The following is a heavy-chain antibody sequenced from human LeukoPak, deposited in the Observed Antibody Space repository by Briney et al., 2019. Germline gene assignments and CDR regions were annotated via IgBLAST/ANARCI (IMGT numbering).Heavy chain of an antibody. V-gene: IGHV3-48*03. J-gene: IGHJ4*02. Sequence: GGSLRLSCAASGFTFSSYEMNWVRQAPGKWLEWVSYISSSGSTIYYADSVKGRFTISRDNAKNSLYLQMNSLRAEDTAVYYCAALILYYYGSGSYSGVDYWGQGTLVTVSS. CDR3: AALILYYYGSGSYSGVDY. CDR2: ISSSGSTI. D-gene: IGHD3-10*01. CDR1: GFTFSSYE.